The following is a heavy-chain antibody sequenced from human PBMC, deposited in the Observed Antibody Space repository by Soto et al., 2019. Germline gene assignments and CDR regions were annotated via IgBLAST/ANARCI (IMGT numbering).Heavy chain of an antibody. J-gene: IGHJ6*02. CDR1: GGSISSNSYY. CDR2: VFYSGST. V-gene: IGHV4-39*01. CDR3: ARHVAQQLRYYYYGLDA. Sequence: SETLSRTCSVSGGSISSNSYYWGWSRQPPGKGLEWIATVFYSGSTDYNASLKSRVTTSVDTSTKQFSLKLRSVTAADTAVYYCARHVAQQLRYYYYGLDAWGQGTTVT. D-gene: IGHD6-13*01.